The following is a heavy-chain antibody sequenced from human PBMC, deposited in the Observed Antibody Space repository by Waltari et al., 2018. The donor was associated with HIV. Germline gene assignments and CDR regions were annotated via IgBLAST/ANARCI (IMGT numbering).Heavy chain of an antibody. CDR1: GFSFSSYS. Sequence: PGGSLRLSCTASGFSFSSYSMNWVRQAPGKGLEWVSYISTSSSAIFYADSVKGRFTISRDTAKNSLYLQMNSLRAEDTAVYYCARDRTRYYFDSWGQGTLVTVSS. D-gene: IGHD6-6*01. V-gene: IGHV3-48*01. J-gene: IGHJ4*02. CDR2: ISTSSSAI. CDR3: ARDRTRYYFDS.